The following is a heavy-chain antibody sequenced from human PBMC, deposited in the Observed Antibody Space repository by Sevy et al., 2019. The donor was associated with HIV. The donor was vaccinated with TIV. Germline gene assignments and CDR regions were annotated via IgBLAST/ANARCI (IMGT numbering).Heavy chain of an antibody. CDR2: INGDGSST. CDR1: GFTFSSYW. D-gene: IGHD2-21*01. Sequence: GGSLRLSCAASGFTFSSYWMHWVRQAPGKGLVWVSRINGDGSSTTYADSVKGRFTISRDNAKNTLYLQMNSLRAEDTAVYYCAKTSLGLRRGWFDPWGQGTLVTVSS. J-gene: IGHJ5*02. CDR3: AKTSLGLRRGWFDP. V-gene: IGHV3-74*01.